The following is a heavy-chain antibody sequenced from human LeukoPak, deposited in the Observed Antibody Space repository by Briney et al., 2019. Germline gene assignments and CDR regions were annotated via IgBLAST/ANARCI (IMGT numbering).Heavy chain of an antibody. CDR2: IIPILGIA. Sequence: SVKVSCKASGGTFSSYAISWVRQAPGQGLEWMGRIIPILGIANYAQKVQGRVTMTTDTSTSTAYMELRSLRSDDTAVYYCARDSITIFGVVQPLDYWGQGTLVTVSS. CDR3: ARDSITIFGVVQPLDY. CDR1: GGTFSSYA. V-gene: IGHV1-69*04. J-gene: IGHJ4*02. D-gene: IGHD3-3*01.